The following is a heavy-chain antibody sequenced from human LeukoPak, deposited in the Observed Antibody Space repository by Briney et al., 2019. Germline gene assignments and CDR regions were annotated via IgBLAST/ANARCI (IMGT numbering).Heavy chain of an antibody. Sequence: GGSLRLSCAASGFTFSTYWMSWVRQAPGKGLEWVANIKEDGRQKFYVDSVKGRFTISRDNSNNRLYLQMNSLRAEDTAVYYCAKYCISSSGCGGSSHFYGMDVWGQGTTVTVSS. CDR2: IKEDGRQK. V-gene: IGHV3-7*05. CDR3: AKYCISSSGCGGSSHFYGMDV. CDR1: GFTFSTYW. D-gene: IGHD6-19*01. J-gene: IGHJ6*02.